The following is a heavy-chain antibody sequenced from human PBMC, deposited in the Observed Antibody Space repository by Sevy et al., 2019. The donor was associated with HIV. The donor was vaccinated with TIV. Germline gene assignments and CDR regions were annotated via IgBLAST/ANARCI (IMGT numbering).Heavy chain of an antibody. J-gene: IGHJ4*02. D-gene: IGHD6-13*01. CDR1: GFTFSSYA. CDR2: ISGSGGST. Sequence: GGSLRLSCAASGFTFSSYAMSWVRRAPGKGLEWVSAISGSGGSTYYADSVKGRFTISRDNSKNTLYLQMNSLRAEDTAVYYCANGGGAAAGFDYWGQGTLVTVSS. CDR3: ANGGGAAAGFDY. V-gene: IGHV3-23*01.